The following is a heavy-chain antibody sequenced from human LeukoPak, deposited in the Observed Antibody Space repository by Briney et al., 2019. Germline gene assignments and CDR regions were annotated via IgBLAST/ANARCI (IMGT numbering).Heavy chain of an antibody. D-gene: IGHD6-13*01. V-gene: IGHV7-4-1*02. J-gene: IGHJ6*03. CDR2: INTNTGNP. Sequence: AASVKVSCKASGYTFTSYAMNWVRQAPGQGLEWMGWINTNTGNPTYAQGFTGRFVFSLDTSVSTAYLQISSLKAEDTAVYYCARRAAAGIYYYYYYMDVWGKGTTVTVSS. CDR1: GYTFTSYA. CDR3: ARRAAAGIYYYYYYMDV.